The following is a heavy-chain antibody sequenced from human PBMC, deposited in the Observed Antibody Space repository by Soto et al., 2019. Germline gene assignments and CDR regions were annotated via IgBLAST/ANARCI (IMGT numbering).Heavy chain of an antibody. CDR1: GFTFSSYG. CDR3: ARDQYQLAINYYYYGMDV. Sequence: HPGGSLRLSCAASGFTFSSYGMHWVRQAPGKGLEWVAVIWYDGSNKYYADSVKGRFTISRDNSKNTLYLQMNSLRAEDTAVYYCARDQYQLAINYYYYGMDVWGQGTTVTVSS. J-gene: IGHJ6*02. D-gene: IGHD6-6*01. CDR2: IWYDGSNK. V-gene: IGHV3-33*01.